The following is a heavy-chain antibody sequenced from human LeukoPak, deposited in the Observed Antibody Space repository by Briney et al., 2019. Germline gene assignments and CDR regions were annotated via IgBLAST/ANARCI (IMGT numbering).Heavy chain of an antibody. CDR1: GYTFTSYG. J-gene: IGHJ2*01. CDR2: ISAYNGNT. CDR3: ARAVVVTAIPRDWYFDL. Sequence: ASVKVSCKASGYTFTSYGISWVRQAPGQGLEWMGRISAYNGNTNYAQKLQGRVTMTTDTSTSTAYMELRSLRSDDTAVYYCARAVVVTAIPRDWYFDLWGRGTLVTVSS. D-gene: IGHD2-21*02. V-gene: IGHV1-18*01.